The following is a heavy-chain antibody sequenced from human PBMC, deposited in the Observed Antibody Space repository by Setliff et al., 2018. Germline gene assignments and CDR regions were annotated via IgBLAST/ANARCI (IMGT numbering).Heavy chain of an antibody. CDR1: GFTFSSYS. CDR3: ARDSVVVVVAAKIPLDY. CDR2: ISSSSSTI. Sequence: PGGSLRLSCAASGFTFSSYSMNWVRQAPGKGLEWASYISSSSSTIYYADSVKGRFTIARDNAKNSLYLQMNSLRAEDTAVYYCARDSVVVVVAAKIPLDYWGQGTLVTVSS. V-gene: IGHV3-48*04. J-gene: IGHJ4*02. D-gene: IGHD2-15*01.